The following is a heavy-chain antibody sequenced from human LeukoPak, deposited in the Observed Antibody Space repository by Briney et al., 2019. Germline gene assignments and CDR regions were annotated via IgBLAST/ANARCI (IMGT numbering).Heavy chain of an antibody. CDR1: GGTFSSYA. CDR3: ARGPLGPRWLQFDAFDI. Sequence: GASVKVSCKASGGTFSSYAISWVRQAPGQGLEWMGGIIPIFGTANYAQKFQGRVTITADESTSTAYMELSSLRSEDTAVYYCARGPLGPRWLQFDAFDIWGQGTMVTVSS. D-gene: IGHD5-24*01. V-gene: IGHV1-69*13. CDR2: IIPIFGTA. J-gene: IGHJ3*02.